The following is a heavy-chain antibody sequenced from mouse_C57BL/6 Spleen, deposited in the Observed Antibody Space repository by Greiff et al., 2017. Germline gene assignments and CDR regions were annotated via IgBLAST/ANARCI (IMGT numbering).Heavy chain of an antibody. CDR1: GYTFTEYT. CDR3: ARHEESYYDYGGGYYFDY. Sequence: QVQLQQSGAELVKPGASVKLSCKASGYTFTEYTIHWVKQRSGQGLEWIGWFYPGSGSIKYNEKFKDKATLTADKSSSTVYMELSRLTSEESAVYFGARHEESYYDYGGGYYFDYWGQGTTLTVSS. D-gene: IGHD2-4*01. CDR2: FYPGSGSI. J-gene: IGHJ2*01. V-gene: IGHV1-62-2*01.